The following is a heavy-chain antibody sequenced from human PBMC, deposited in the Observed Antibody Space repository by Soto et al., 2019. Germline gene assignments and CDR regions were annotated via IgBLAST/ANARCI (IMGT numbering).Heavy chain of an antibody. V-gene: IGHV4-59*01. CDR1: GGSISSYY. CDR3: AREDYGGNHDAFDI. D-gene: IGHD4-17*01. J-gene: IGHJ3*02. CDR2: IYYSGST. Sequence: PSETQSLTCTVSGGSISSYYWSWIRQPPGKGLEWIGYIYYSGSTNYNPSLKSRVTISVDTSKNQFSLKLSSVTAADTAVYYCAREDYGGNHDAFDIWGQGTMVTVSS.